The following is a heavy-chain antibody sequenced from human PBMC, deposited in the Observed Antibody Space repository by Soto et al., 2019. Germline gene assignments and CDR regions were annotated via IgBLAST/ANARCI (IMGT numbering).Heavy chain of an antibody. CDR1: GGSISSYY. Sequence: PSETLSLTCTVSGGSISSYYWSWIRQPPGKGLEWIGYIYYSGSTNYNPSLKSRVTISVDTSKNQFSLKLSSVTAADTAVYYCARDATSHYYYYGMDVWGQGTTVTVSS. V-gene: IGHV4-59*12. D-gene: IGHD5-12*01. J-gene: IGHJ6*02. CDR3: ARDATSHYYYYGMDV. CDR2: IYYSGST.